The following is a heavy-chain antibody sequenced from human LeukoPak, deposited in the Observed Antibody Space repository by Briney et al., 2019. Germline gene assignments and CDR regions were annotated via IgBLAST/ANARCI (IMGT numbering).Heavy chain of an antibody. CDR1: GFTFGDYA. V-gene: IGHV3-49*03. CDR3: TRVANYGDPIDWYFDL. Sequence: GGSLRLSCTASGFTFGDYAMSWXRQAPGKGLEXXXXXXXXXYGGTTEYAASVKGRFTISRDDSKSIAYLQMNSLKTEDTAVYYCTRVANYGDPIDWYFDLWGRGTLVTVSS. J-gene: IGHJ2*01. CDR2: XXXXXYGGTT. D-gene: IGHD4-17*01.